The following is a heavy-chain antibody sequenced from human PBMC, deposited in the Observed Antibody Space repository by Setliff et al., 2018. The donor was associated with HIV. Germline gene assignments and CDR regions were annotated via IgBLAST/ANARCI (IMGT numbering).Heavy chain of an antibody. V-gene: IGHV3-48*03. CDR3: ARGYLYYNLYNGSPVYGMDV. CDR1: GFTFSGYA. Sequence: PGGSLRLSCAASGFTFSGYAMNWVRQAPGRGLEWVSSISIGSGGAIDYADSVQGRFTISRDNSKNSLYLQMNSLRVEDTAVYYCARGYLYYNLYNGSPVYGMDVWGQGTTVTVSS. D-gene: IGHD3-3*01. J-gene: IGHJ6*02. CDR2: ISIGSGGAI.